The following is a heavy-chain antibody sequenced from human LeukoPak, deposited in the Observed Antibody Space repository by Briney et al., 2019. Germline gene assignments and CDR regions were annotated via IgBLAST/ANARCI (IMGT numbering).Heavy chain of an antibody. CDR2: IYYSGST. Sequence: SQTLSLTCTVSGGSISSYYWSWIRQPPGKGLEWIGYIYYSGSTNYNPSLKSRVTISVDTSKNQFSLKLSSVTAADTAVYYCARVPRYYYYYYMDVWGKGTTVTVSS. CDR3: ARVPRYYYYYYMDV. V-gene: IGHV4-59*01. J-gene: IGHJ6*03. CDR1: GGSISSYY.